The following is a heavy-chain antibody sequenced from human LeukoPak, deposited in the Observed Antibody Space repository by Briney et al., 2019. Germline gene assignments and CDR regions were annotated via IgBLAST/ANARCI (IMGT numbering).Heavy chain of an antibody. CDR1: GFSLSTSGVG. J-gene: IGHJ4*02. V-gene: IGHV2-5*01. CDR3: AHKSASYDLWSGYYTAHYFDY. Sequence: ESGPTLVNPTQTLTLTCTFSGFSLSTSGVGVGWIRQPPGKALEWLALIYWNDDKRYSPSLKSRLTITKDTSKNQVVLTMTNMDPVDTATYYCAHKSASYDLWSGYYTAHYFDYWGQGTLVTVSS. CDR2: IYWNDDK. D-gene: IGHD3-3*01.